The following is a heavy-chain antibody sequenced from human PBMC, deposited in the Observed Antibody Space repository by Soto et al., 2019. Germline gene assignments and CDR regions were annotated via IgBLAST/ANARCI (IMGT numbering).Heavy chain of an antibody. CDR3: ARTAWHFFDY. J-gene: IGHJ4*02. CDR2: IYYSGST. Sequence: PSETLSLTCTVSGGSINIGGYYWSWIRQHPGKGLEWIGYIYYSGSTFYNPSLKSRVTISFDTSKNQFSLKLNSVTAADTAVYYCARTAWHFFDYWGQGTPVTASS. V-gene: IGHV4-31*03. D-gene: IGHD3-3*02. CDR1: GGSINIGGYY.